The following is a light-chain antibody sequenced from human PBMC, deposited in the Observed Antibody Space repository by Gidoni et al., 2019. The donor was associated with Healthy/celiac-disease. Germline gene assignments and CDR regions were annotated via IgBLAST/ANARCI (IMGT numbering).Light chain of an antibody. J-gene: IGKJ3*01. CDR3: QQYYSTPFT. V-gene: IGKV4-1*01. CDR1: QSVLYSSNNKSY. CDR2: WAS. Sequence: DIVLTQSPDSLAVSLGERATINCTSSQSVLYSSNNKSYLAWYQQKPGQTPKLLIYWASTRESRVPDRFSGSGSGTDFTLTISSLQAEDVAVYYCQQYYSTPFTFGPGTKVDI.